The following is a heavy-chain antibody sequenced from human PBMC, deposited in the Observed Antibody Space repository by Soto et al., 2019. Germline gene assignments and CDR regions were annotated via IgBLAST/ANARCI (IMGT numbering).Heavy chain of an antibody. V-gene: IGHV3-30*18. J-gene: IGHJ4*02. CDR3: AKEIRGNSPFDY. Sequence: QVQLVESGGGVVQPGRSLRLSCAASGFTFSSYGMHWVRQAPGKGLEWVAVISYDGSNKYYADSVKGRFTISRDNSKNTLYRQMNSLRAEDTAVYYCAKEIRGNSPFDYWGQGTLVTVSS. CDR2: ISYDGSNK. D-gene: IGHD2-21*02. CDR1: GFTFSSYG.